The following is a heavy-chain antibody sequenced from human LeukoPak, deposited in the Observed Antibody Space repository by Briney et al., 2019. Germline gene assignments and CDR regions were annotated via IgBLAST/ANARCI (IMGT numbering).Heavy chain of an antibody. D-gene: IGHD4-17*01. CDR1: GGTFSSYA. CDR3: ARAKHYGDYDYYFDY. J-gene: IGHJ4*02. CDR2: IIPIFGTA. Sequence: ASVKVSCKASGGTFSSYAISWVRQAPGQGLEWMGGIIPIFGTANYAQKFQGRVTITADESTSTAYMELSSLRSEDTAVYYCARAKHYGDYDYYFDYWGQGTLVTVSS. V-gene: IGHV1-69*13.